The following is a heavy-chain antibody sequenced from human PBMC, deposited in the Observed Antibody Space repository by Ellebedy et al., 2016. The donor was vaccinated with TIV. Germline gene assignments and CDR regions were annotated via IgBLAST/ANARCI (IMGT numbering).Heavy chain of an antibody. CDR1: GFTFSSSW. CDR3: ASVTTLATGTGYYFDY. Sequence: GESLKISCAASGFTFSSSWMSWVRQAPGKGLEWVANIKQDGTAKYYVDSVKGPSTISRDNAKNSLYLQMKRLRAEDTAVYYCASVTTLATGTGYYFDYWGQGTLVAVSS. D-gene: IGHD4-17*01. V-gene: IGHV3-7*01. CDR2: IKQDGTAK. J-gene: IGHJ4*02.